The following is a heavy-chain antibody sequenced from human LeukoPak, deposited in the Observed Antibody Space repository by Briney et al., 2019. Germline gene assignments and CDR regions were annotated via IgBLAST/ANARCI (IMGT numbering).Heavy chain of an antibody. CDR3: AKAKDYYDSSGYDY. Sequence: GGSLRLSCAASGFTFSSYAMSWVRQAPGKGLEWVSAISGSGGSTYYADSVKGRFTISRDNSKNTLYLQMNSLRAEDTAVYYCAKAKDYYDSSGYDYWGQGTLVTVSS. J-gene: IGHJ4*02. V-gene: IGHV3-23*01. CDR2: ISGSGGST. CDR1: GFTFSSYA. D-gene: IGHD3-22*01.